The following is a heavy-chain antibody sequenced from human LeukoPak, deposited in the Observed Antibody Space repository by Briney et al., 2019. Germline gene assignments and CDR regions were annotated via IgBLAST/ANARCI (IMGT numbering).Heavy chain of an antibody. CDR1: GYTFTSYD. D-gene: IGHD3-22*01. CDR3: ARGGFYDSRAFDI. CDR2: MNPNSGNT. V-gene: IGHV1-8*03. J-gene: IGHJ3*02. Sequence: ASVKVSCKASGYTFTSYDINWVRQATGQGLEWMGWMNPNSGNTGYAQKFQGRVTITRNISISTAYMELSRLRSDDTAVYYCARGGFYDSRAFDIWGQGTVVTVSS.